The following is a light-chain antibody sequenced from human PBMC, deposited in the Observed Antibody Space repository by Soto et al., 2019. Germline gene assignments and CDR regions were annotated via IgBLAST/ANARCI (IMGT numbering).Light chain of an antibody. V-gene: IGLV2-14*01. CDR2: GVT. CDR1: NNDIGGYNS. Sequence: QPVLTQPASVSGSPGQSITISCTGSNNDIGGYNSVSWYQQHPDKAPKLLIFGVTNRPSGVSDRFSGSKSGNTASLTISALQAVDEADYYCTSYTSVTIVVFGVGTKLTVL. CDR3: TSYTSVTIVV. J-gene: IGLJ2*01.